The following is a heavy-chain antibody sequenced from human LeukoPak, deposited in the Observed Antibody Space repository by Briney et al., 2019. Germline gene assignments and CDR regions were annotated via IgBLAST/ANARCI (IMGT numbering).Heavy chain of an antibody. J-gene: IGHJ4*02. CDR2: IYSGGST. CDR3: AGIRDGYNSPFDY. D-gene: IGHD5-24*01. V-gene: IGHV3-53*01. CDR1: GFTVSSNY. Sequence: GGSLRLSCAASGFTVSSNYMSWVRQAPGKGLEWVSVIYSGGSTYYADSVKGRFTISRDNSKNTLYLQMNSLRAEDTAVYYCAGIRDGYNSPFDYWGQGTLVTVSS.